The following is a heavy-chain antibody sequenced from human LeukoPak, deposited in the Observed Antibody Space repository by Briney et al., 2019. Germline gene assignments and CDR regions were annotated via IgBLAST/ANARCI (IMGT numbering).Heavy chain of an antibody. D-gene: IGHD3-3*01. CDR2: INHSGST. CDR3: ARADDFWSGYYGYYYMDV. Sequence: PETLSLTCAVYGGSFSGYYWSWIRQPPGKGLEWIGEINHSGSTNYNPSLKSRVTMSVDTSKNQFSLKLSSVTAADTAVYYCARADDFWSGYYGYYYMDVWGKGTTVTVSS. J-gene: IGHJ6*03. V-gene: IGHV4-34*01. CDR1: GGSFSGYY.